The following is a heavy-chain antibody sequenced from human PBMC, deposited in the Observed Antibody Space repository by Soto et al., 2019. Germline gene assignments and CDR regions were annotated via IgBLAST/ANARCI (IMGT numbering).Heavy chain of an antibody. V-gene: IGHV1-3*01. CDR2: INAGNGNT. D-gene: IGHD3-3*02. CDR3: ARDHFWSGYYFLSELDY. J-gene: IGHJ4*02. Sequence: ASVKVSCKASGYTFTSYAMHWVRQAPGQRLEWMGWINAGNGNTKYSQKFQGRVTITRDTSASTAYMELSSLRSEDTAVYYCARDHFWSGYYFLSELDYWGQGTLVTVSS. CDR1: GYTFTSYA.